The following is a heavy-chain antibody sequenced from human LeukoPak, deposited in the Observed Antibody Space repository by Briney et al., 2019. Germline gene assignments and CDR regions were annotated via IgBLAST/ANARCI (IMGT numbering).Heavy chain of an antibody. Sequence: ASVKVSCKASRYSFTSYGISWVRQAPGQGAEWMGWINTYSGNRQYAQKVQARVTMTTDKSTSTAYMELRSLRSDDTAVYFCARDRGIGWGGMIEDYYYGMDVWGQGTTVTVSS. D-gene: IGHD6-25*01. J-gene: IGHJ6*02. CDR2: INTYSGNR. CDR1: RYSFTSYG. V-gene: IGHV1-18*01. CDR3: ARDRGIGWGGMIEDYYYGMDV.